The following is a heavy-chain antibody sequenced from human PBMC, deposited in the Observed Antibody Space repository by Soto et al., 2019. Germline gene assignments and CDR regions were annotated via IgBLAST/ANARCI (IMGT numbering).Heavy chain of an antibody. CDR2: INPNSGGT. J-gene: IGHJ4*02. CDR1: GYTFTGYY. Sequence: VASVKVSCKASGYTFTGYYMHWVRQAPGQGLEWMGWINPNSGGTNYAQKFQGRVTMTRDTSISTAYMELSRLRSDDTAVYYCAREGPDTAMVTNYWGQGTLVTVSS. CDR3: AREGPDTAMVTNY. D-gene: IGHD5-18*01. V-gene: IGHV1-2*02.